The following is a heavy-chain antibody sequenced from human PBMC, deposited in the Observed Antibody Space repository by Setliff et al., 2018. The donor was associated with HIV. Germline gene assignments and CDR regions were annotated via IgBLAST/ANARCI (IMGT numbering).Heavy chain of an antibody. CDR3: ARGSRGYSYAYYYYYMYV. CDR1: GGFIGTYY. V-gene: IGHV4-59*13. J-gene: IGHJ6*03. Sequence: SETLSLTCTVSGGFIGTYYWSWIRQSPGKGLEWIGHIYTSGSTNYNPSRKSRVTISVDTSKNQFSLKLSSVTAAGTAVYYCARGSRGYSYAYYYYYMYVWGKGTTVTVPS. D-gene: IGHD5-18*01. CDR2: IYTSGST.